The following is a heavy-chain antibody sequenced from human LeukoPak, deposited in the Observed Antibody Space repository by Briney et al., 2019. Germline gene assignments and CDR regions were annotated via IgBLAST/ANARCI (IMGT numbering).Heavy chain of an antibody. D-gene: IGHD1-26*01. CDR2: MWYDESSK. J-gene: IGHJ4*02. CDR3: ARSIQWELLSGEDNYFDY. CDR1: GFTFNSYD. V-gene: IGHV3-33*01. Sequence: GGSLRLSCAASGFTFNSYDMHWVRQAPGKGLEWVAIMWYDESSKYYADSVKGRFTISRDNAKNSLYLQMNSLRAEDTAVYYCARSIQWELLSGEDNYFDYWGQGTLVTVSS.